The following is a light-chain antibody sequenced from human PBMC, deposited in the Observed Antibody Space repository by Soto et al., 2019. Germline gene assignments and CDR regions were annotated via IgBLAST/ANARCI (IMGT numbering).Light chain of an antibody. CDR1: QGISTY. Sequence: DIQMTQSPSSLSASVGDRVTITCRARQGISTYLNWYHQKPGKAPKLLIYAASSLQSGVPSRFSGSGSETDFTLTISSLQTEDFATYSCQQSYSTTWTFGQGTKVDIK. CDR3: QQSYSTTWT. V-gene: IGKV1-39*01. J-gene: IGKJ1*01. CDR2: AAS.